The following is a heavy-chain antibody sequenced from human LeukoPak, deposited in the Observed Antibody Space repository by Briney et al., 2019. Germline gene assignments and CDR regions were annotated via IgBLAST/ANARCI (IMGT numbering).Heavy chain of an antibody. J-gene: IGHJ4*02. D-gene: IGHD3-22*01. V-gene: IGHV4-61*02. CDR2: IYTSGST. Sequence: PSQNLSLNCTGSGGSISSGSYYWSWIRQPAGKGLEWIGRIYTSGSTNYNPSLKSRVSISVDTSKNQFSLKLSSVTAADTAVYYCARGGRYYDSSGYYSIDYWGQGTLVTVSS. CDR3: ARGGRYYDSSGYYSIDY. CDR1: GGSISSGSYY.